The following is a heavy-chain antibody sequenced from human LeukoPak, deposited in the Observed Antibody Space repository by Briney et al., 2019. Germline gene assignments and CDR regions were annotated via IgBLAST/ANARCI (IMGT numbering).Heavy chain of an antibody. D-gene: IGHD6-13*01. CDR2: IYTGGST. V-gene: IGHV3-53*01. CDR3: ATSPASSCLDD. CDR1: GFTFSNAW. Sequence: PGGSLRLSCAASGFTFSNAWMSWVRQAPGKGLEWISLIYTGGSTYYADSVKGRFTISRDNSKNTLYLQMNSLRAEDTAVYYCATSPASSCLDDWGQGTLVTVSS. J-gene: IGHJ4*02.